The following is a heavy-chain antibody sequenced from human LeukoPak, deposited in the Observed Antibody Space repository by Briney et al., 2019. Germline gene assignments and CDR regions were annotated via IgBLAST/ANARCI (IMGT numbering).Heavy chain of an antibody. J-gene: IGHJ5*02. V-gene: IGHV4-59*12. CDR1: GGSISSYY. CDR2: IYYSGST. CDR3: ASGELTGTTPNWFDP. Sequence: SETLSLTCTVSGGSISSYYWSWIRQPPGKGLEWIGYIYYSGSTYYNPSLKSRVTISVDRSKNQFSLKLSSVTAADTAVYYCASGELTGTTPNWFDPWGQGTLVTVSS. D-gene: IGHD1-20*01.